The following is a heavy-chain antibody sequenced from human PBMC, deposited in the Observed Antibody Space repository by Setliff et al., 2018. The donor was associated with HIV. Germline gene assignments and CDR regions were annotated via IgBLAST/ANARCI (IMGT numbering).Heavy chain of an antibody. CDR1: GASISSHNYY. CDR3: TIPASSLAPN. Sequence: PSETLSLTCTVSGASISSHNYYWGWIRQSPGKGLEWNASIRSSGDTYYNPSLQSRVIISVDTSNNQISLKLTSVTAADTAVYYCTIPASSLAPNWGRGTQVTVSS. V-gene: IGHV4-39*01. J-gene: IGHJ4*02. CDR2: IRSSGDT.